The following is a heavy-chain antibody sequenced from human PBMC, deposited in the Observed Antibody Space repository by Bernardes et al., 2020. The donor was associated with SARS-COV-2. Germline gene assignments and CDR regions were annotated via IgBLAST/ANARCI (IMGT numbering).Heavy chain of an antibody. D-gene: IGHD4-4*01. CDR3: ARGVSEYTNYYFDS. CDR2: IYSGGST. V-gene: IGHV3-53*01. Sequence: GGSLRLSCAASGFTVSSNYLSWVRQAPGKGLEWVSLIYSGGSTFYADSVKGRFTISRDNSKNTLYLQMTSLRAEDTALYYCARGVSEYTNYYFDSWGQGTLVTVSA. J-gene: IGHJ4*02. CDR1: GFTVSSNY.